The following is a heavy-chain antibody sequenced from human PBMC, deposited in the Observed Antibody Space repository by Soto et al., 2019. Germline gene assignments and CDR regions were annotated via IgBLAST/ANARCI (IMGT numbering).Heavy chain of an antibody. CDR1: GFNFRLYE. V-gene: IGHV3-48*03. J-gene: IGHJ5*01. CDR2: ISSSGLTT. D-gene: IGHD3-10*01. CDR3: ARYGTRGDW. Sequence: GGSLRLSCQASGFNFRLYEVHWVRKAPGKGLEWVSYISSSGLTTYYADFAEGRFTISRDNAKDSLYLHLNSLRVGDTAVYYCARYGTRGDWWGLGTQVTVSS.